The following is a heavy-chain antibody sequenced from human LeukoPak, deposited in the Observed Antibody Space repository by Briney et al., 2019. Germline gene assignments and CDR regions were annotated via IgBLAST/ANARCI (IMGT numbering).Heavy chain of an antibody. V-gene: IGHV1-18*01. CDR1: GYTFTSYG. J-gene: IGHJ6*03. Sequence: ASVTVSCKASGYTFTSYGISWVRQAPGQGLEWMGWISAYNGNTNYAQKPQGRVTMTTDTSTSTAYMELRSLRSDDTAVYYCARDRAQLVPYYMDVWGKGTTVTVSS. CDR3: ARDRAQLVPYYMDV. D-gene: IGHD6-6*01. CDR2: ISAYNGNT.